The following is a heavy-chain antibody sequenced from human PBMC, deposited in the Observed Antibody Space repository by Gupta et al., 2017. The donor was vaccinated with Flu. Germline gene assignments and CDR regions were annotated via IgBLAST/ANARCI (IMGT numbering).Heavy chain of an antibody. CDR1: GFTFSSYG. V-gene: IGHV3-30*18. D-gene: IGHD6-19*01. CDR3: AKGGAVAGKKDDAFDI. CDR2: ISYDGSNK. J-gene: IGHJ3*02. Sequence: QVQLVESGGGVVQPGRSLRLSCAASGFTFSSYGMHWVRQAPGKGLEWVAVISYDGSNKYYADSVKGRFTISRDNSKNTLYLQMNSLRAEDTAVYYCAKGGAVAGKKDDAFDIWGQGTMVTVSS.